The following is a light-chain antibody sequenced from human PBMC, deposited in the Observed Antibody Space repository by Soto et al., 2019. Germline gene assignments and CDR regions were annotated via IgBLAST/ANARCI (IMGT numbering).Light chain of an antibody. J-gene: IGKJ1*01. CDR2: FAS. CDR1: QSVSTN. V-gene: IGKV3-15*01. Sequence: VMTQSPATLSVSPGERAALSCRASQSVSTNLAWNQQKPGQPPRLLIYFASTRATAVPARFTAGGSGTEFTLTISSLQSDDLAVYYCQQYDKWPRTCGQGTKVEIK. CDR3: QQYDKWPRT.